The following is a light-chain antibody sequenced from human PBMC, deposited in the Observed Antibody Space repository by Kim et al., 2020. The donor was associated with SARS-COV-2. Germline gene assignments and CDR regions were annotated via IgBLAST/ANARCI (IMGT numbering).Light chain of an antibody. J-gene: IGLJ2*01. CDR1: SGRINYA. V-gene: IGLV4-69*01. CDR2: VYSDGRH. Sequence: SVKLTGTLSSGRINYAIAWLQQPPGKGPRYLMRVYSDGRHTKGDGIPDRFSGSSSGSEYSLTISSLQSEDEADYYCQTWGSGIGVFGGGTQLTVL. CDR3: QTWGSGIGV.